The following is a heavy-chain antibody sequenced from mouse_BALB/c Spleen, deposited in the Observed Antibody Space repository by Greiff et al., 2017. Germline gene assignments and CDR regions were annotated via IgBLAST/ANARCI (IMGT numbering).Heavy chain of an antibody. V-gene: IGHV1-54*01. J-gene: IGHJ2*01. Sequence: VQLQQSGAELVRPGTSVKVSCKASGYAFTNYLIEWVKQRPGQGLEWIGVINPGSGGTNYNEKFKGKATLTADKSSSTAYMQLSSLTSDDSAVYYCARRGNYVFDYWGQGTTLTVSS. CDR1: GYAFTNYL. CDR2: INPGSGGT. D-gene: IGHD1-1*01. CDR3: ARRGNYVFDY.